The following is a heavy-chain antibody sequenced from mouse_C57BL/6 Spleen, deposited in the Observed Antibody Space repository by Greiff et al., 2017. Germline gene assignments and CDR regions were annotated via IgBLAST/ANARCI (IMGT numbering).Heavy chain of an antibody. CDR3: ARKTGDYGGGYFEV. CDR2: IYPRSGNT. D-gene: IGHD2-4*01. J-gene: IGHJ1*03. Sequence: VKLQESGAELARPGASVKLSCKASGYTFTSYGISWVKQRTGQGLEWIGEIYPRSGNTYYNEKFKGKATLTADKSSSTAYMELRSLTSEDSAVYFCARKTGDYGGGYFEVWGTGTTVTVSS. CDR1: GYTFTSYG. V-gene: IGHV1-81*01.